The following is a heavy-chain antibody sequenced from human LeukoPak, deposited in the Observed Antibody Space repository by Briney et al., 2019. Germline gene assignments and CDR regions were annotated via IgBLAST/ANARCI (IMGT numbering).Heavy chain of an antibody. CDR1: GGSISSSSYY. D-gene: IGHD3-3*01. Sequence: PSETLSLTCTVSGGSISSSSYYWGWIRQPPGKGLEWIGSIYYSGSTYYNPSPKSRVTISVDTSKNQFSLKLSSVTAADTAVYYCARTGNSDFWSGYYNVVDYWGQGTLVTVSS. CDR2: IYYSGST. J-gene: IGHJ4*02. CDR3: ARTGNSDFWSGYYNVVDY. V-gene: IGHV4-39*01.